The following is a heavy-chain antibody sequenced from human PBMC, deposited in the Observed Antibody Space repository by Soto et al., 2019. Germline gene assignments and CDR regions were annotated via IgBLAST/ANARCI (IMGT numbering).Heavy chain of an antibody. CDR1: DGSLSPNY. CDR2: IYYSGST. D-gene: IGHD3-9*01. J-gene: IGHJ4*02. CDR3: ARRGVLTGYYLFDY. V-gene: IGHV4-59*01. Sequence: SETLSLTCTVSDGSLSPNYWSWIRQPPGKGLEWIGYIYYSGSTNYNPSLKSRVAISVDTSKNQFSLKLSSVTAADTAVYYCARRGVLTGYYLFDYWGQGTLVTVSS.